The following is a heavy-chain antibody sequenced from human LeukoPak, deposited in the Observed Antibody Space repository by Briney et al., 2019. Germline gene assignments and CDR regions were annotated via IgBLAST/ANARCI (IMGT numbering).Heavy chain of an antibody. Sequence: PSETLSLTCNVSGGSISSSSYYWGWIRQPPGKGLEWIGSIYYSGSTYYNPSLKSRVTISVDTSKNQFSLKLSSVTAADTAVYYCARASSYYYDSSGYYPNWFDPWGQGTLVTVSS. CDR3: ARASSYYYDSSGYYPNWFDP. CDR2: IYYSGST. V-gene: IGHV4-39*07. CDR1: GGSISSSSYY. D-gene: IGHD3-22*01. J-gene: IGHJ5*02.